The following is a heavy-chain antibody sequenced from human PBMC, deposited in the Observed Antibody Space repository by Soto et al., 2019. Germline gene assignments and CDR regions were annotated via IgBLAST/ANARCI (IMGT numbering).Heavy chain of an antibody. V-gene: IGHV1-8*02. CDR2: MNPNSGNT. Sequence: ASVKVSCKASGYTFTSYYMHWVRQATGQGLELMGWMNPNSGNTVYSQKFQGRVTMTRNTSISTAYMELSSLRSEDTAVYYCARGGALWFGELSSMDVWGQGTTVTSP. J-gene: IGHJ6*02. CDR1: GYTFTSYY. CDR3: ARGGALWFGELSSMDV. D-gene: IGHD3-10*01.